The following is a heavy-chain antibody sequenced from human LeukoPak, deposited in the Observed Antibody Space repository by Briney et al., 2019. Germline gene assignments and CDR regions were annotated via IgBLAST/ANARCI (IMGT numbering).Heavy chain of an antibody. CDR3: LIPSGLEIGWDC. J-gene: IGHJ4*02. V-gene: IGHV3-23*01. Sequence: GGSLRLSCAASGFTFSSYAMSWVRQAPGKGLEWFSAISGSGGSTYYADSVKGRFTISRDNSKNTLYLQMNSLKTEDTAMYYCLIPSGLEIGWDCWGQGTLVTVSS. D-gene: IGHD1-1*01. CDR2: ISGSGGST. CDR1: GFTFSSYA.